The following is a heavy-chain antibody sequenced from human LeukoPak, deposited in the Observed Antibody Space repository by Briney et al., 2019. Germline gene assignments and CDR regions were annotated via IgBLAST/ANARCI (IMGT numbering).Heavy chain of an antibody. V-gene: IGHV3-30-3*01. J-gene: IGHJ4*02. D-gene: IGHD1-26*01. Sequence: GGSLRLSCAASGFTFSSNAMRWVRQAPGKGLEWVSVISCDGSNKYYADSVKGRFTISRDNSTDTLYLQMNSLSAEDTAVYYCARVVGGSYWPLIDYWGRGTLVTVSS. CDR1: GFTFSSNA. CDR2: ISCDGSNK. CDR3: ARVVGGSYWPLIDY.